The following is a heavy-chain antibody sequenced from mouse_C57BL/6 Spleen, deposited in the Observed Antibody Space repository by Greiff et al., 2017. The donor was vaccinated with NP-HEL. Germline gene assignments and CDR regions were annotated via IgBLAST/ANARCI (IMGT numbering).Heavy chain of an antibody. CDR1: GYTFTSYD. CDR2: IYPRDGST. D-gene: IGHD1-1*01. V-gene: IGHV1-85*01. J-gene: IGHJ1*03. Sequence: QVQLQQSGPELVKPGASVKLSCKASGYTFTSYDINWVKQRPGQGLEWIGWIYPRDGSTKYNEKFKGKATLTVDTSSSTAYMELHSLTSEDSAVYFCARPPTVAPSYWYFDVWGTGTTVTVSS. CDR3: ARPPTVAPSYWYFDV.